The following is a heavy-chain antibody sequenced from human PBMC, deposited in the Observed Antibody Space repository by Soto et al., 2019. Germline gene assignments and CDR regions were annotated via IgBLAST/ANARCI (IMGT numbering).Heavy chain of an antibody. D-gene: IGHD1-1*01. J-gene: IGHJ4*02. V-gene: IGHV1-18*01. CDR1: GYGFTTYG. CDR3: GRGRYGDY. CDR2: ISAHNGNT. Sequence: QVHLVQSGAEVKKPGASVKVSCKGSGYGFTTYGITWVRQAPGQRLEWMAWISAHNGNTKYAQKLQGRVTVTRDTSQSTAYMELRSLRSDDKAVYYCGRGRYGDYWGQGALVTVSS.